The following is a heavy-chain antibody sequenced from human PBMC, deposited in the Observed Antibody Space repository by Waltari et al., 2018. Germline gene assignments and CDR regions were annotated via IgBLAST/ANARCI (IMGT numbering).Heavy chain of an antibody. V-gene: IGHV4-59*13. CDR3: ARVSSRLVDAYYQYYMDV. CDR2: LYYSRST. CDR1: GASLNNTY. J-gene: IGHJ6*03. Sequence: QLQLQESGPGLVKPSEPLSLPCTVPGASLNNTYWIWVRQPPGKGLEWIGYLYYSRSTNYNPSLKSRVTISADTSKNQFSLKLSSMTAADTAVYYCARVSSRLVDAYYQYYMDVWGTGTTVTVSS.